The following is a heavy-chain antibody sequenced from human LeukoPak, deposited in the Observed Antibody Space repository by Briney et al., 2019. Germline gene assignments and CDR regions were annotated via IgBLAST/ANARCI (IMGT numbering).Heavy chain of an antibody. CDR1: GFTFSSYG. V-gene: IGHV3-30*18. D-gene: IGHD6-13*01. CDR3: AKSGVAAAGTGAY. CDR2: ISYDGSNK. J-gene: IGHJ4*02. Sequence: GGSLRLSCAASGFTFSSYGMYWVRQAPGKGLEWVAVISYDGSNKYYADSVKGRFTISRDNSKNTLYLQMNSLRAEDTAVYYCAKSGVAAAGTGAYWGQGTLVTVSS.